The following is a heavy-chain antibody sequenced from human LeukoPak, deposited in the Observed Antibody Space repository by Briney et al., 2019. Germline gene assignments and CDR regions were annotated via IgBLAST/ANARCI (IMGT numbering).Heavy chain of an antibody. Sequence: PGGSLRLSCAASGFSVSRNYMSWVRQAPGKGLEWVGRIKSKTDGGTTDYAAPVKGRFTISRDDSKNTLYLQMNSLKTEDTAVYYCTTDSGMVAAIDYWGQGTLVTVSS. CDR2: IKSKTDGGTT. CDR3: TTDSGMVAAIDY. J-gene: IGHJ4*02. CDR1: GFSVSRNY. D-gene: IGHD2-15*01. V-gene: IGHV3-15*01.